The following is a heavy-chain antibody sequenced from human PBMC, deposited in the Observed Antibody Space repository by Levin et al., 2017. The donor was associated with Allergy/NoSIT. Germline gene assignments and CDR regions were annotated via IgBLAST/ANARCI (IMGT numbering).Heavy chain of an antibody. D-gene: IGHD6-13*01. Sequence: GGSLRLSCTASGFTFSDYYMSWIRQAPGKGLEWVSYISSSGSTIYYADSVKGRFTISRDSAKNSLSLQMNSLRAEDTAVYYCARVGSSSWGGEYFDYWGQGTLVTVSS. CDR2: ISSSGSTI. CDR1: GFTFSDYY. V-gene: IGHV3-11*01. J-gene: IGHJ4*02. CDR3: ARVGSSSWGGEYFDY.